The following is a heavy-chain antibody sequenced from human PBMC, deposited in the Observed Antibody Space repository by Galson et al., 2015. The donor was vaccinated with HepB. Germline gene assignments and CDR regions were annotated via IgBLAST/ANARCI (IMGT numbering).Heavy chain of an antibody. J-gene: IGHJ4*02. CDR2: IFGGGFGA. V-gene: IGHV3-23*01. CDR1: GFVFSDYA. D-gene: IGHD4/OR15-4a*01. CDR3: AKQEGRPRTDYCFDY. Sequence: SLRLSCAASGFVFSDYAMTWVRQAPGKGLEWVSGIFGGGFGAYYADSVKGRFTISRDNSKKILYLQMNSLRADDTAVYYCAKQEGRPRTDYCFDYWGQGTLVTVSS.